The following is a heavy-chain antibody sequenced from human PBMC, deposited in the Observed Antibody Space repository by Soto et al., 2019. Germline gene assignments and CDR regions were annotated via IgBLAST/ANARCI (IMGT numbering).Heavy chain of an antibody. CDR1: GFTVNNNY. V-gene: IGHV3-7*01. Sequence: PGGSLRLSCAASGFTVNNNYMSWVRQAPGKGLEWVANIKQDGSEKYYVDSVKGRFTISRDNAKNSLYLQMNSLRAEDTAVYYCARDLFLVGDYDILTGYDYWGQGTLVTVSS. D-gene: IGHD3-9*01. CDR3: ARDLFLVGDYDILTGYDY. CDR2: IKQDGSEK. J-gene: IGHJ4*02.